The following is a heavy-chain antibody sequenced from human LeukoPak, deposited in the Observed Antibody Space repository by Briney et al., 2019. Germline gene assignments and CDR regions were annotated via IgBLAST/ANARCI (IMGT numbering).Heavy chain of an antibody. V-gene: IGHV4-38-2*02. Sequence: SETLSLTCTVSGYSISSTYYWGWIRQPPGKGLEWFGNIYHSGSTYYNPSLKSRVTISVDTSKNQFSLKLSSVTAADTAVYYCARVEESDAFDIWGQGTMVTVSS. CDR2: IYHSGST. J-gene: IGHJ3*02. CDR3: ARVEESDAFDI. CDR1: GYSISSTYY.